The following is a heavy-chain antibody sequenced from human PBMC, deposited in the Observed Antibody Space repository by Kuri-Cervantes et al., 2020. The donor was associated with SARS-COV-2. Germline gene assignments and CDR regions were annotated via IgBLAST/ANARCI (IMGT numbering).Heavy chain of an antibody. CDR2: ISWDGGST. CDR3: ARALGDSGSYHIQH. CDR1: GFTFDDYT. Sequence: GESLKISCAASGFTFDDYTMHWVRQAPGKGLEWVSLISWDGGSTYYADSVKGRFTISRDNSKNTLYLQMNSLRAEDTAVYYCARALGDSGSYHIQHWGQGTLVTVSS. V-gene: IGHV3-43*01. J-gene: IGHJ1*01. D-gene: IGHD1-26*01.